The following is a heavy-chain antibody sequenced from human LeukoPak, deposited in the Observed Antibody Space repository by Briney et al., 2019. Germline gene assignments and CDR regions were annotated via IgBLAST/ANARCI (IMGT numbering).Heavy chain of an antibody. Sequence: GGSMRLSCAASGFTFSDYAMNWVRQAPGKGLEWVSTISGSGRNTNYADSVKGRFIISRDNSKNTLFLQMDSLRAEDTAIYFCARLGLYGSARNFNVDYWGQGTLVSVSS. CDR3: ARLGLYGSARNFNVDY. CDR2: ISGSGRNT. CDR1: GFTFSDYA. J-gene: IGHJ4*02. V-gene: IGHV3-23*01. D-gene: IGHD3-10*01.